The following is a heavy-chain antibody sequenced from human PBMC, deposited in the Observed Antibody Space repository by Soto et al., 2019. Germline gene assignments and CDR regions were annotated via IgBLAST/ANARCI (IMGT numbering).Heavy chain of an antibody. Sequence: QVQLEQSGAEVKKPAGSAVKVFCKASGGTLSSYAISWVRQAPGQGREWMGGIIPVPGTRNYAQRFQGRLTIMADESTSTVYMELSSLRSDDTAVYYCASERNPHYYYYGMEFWGQGTTVTVSS. CDR3: ASERNPHYYYYGMEF. J-gene: IGHJ6*02. CDR2: IIPVPGTR. CDR1: GGTLSSYA. V-gene: IGHV1-69*01. D-gene: IGHD1-1*01.